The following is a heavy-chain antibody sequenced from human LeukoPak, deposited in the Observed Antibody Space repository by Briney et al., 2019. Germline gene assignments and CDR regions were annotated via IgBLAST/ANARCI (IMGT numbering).Heavy chain of an antibody. Sequence: GGSLRLSCAASGFTFSSYSMNWVRQAPGKGLEWVSYISSSSSTIYYADSVKGRFTISRDNAKNSLYLQMNSLRAEDTAVYYCARGEQLLYIWGQGTMVTVSS. J-gene: IGHJ3*02. CDR2: ISSSSSTI. V-gene: IGHV3-48*01. CDR3: ARGEQLLYI. D-gene: IGHD6-6*01. CDR1: GFTFSSYS.